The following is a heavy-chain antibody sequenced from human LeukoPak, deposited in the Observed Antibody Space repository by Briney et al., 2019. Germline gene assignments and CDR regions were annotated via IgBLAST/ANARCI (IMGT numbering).Heavy chain of an antibody. CDR3: ARGGGPYYSGSGSFDF. V-gene: IGHV3-53*01. J-gene: IGHJ4*02. Sequence: GGSLRLSCAVSGFTVSSNYMTWVRQAPGKGLGWVSVIYSGGNTYYADSVKGRFTISRDNSKNTLYLQMHSLRAEDTAVYYCARGGGPYYSGSGSFDFWGQGTLVTVSS. CDR2: IYSGGNT. CDR1: GFTVSSNY. D-gene: IGHD3-10*01.